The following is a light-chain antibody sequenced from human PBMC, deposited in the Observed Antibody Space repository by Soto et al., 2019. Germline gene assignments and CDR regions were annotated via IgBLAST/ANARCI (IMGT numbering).Light chain of an antibody. CDR2: GAS. J-gene: IGKJ4*01. Sequence: EIVMTQSPATLSVSPGERATLSCRASQSVSSNLAWYQQKPGQGPRLLIYGASTRATGIPARFSGSGSGTELTLTISSLQSEDFAVYYCQQYNNWPPPLTFGGGTKVEIK. CDR1: QSVSSN. V-gene: IGKV3-15*01. CDR3: QQYNNWPPPLT.